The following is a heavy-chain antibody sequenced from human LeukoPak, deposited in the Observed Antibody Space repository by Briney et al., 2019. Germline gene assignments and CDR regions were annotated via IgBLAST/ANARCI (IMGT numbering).Heavy chain of an antibody. CDR2: VDYKGRI. Sequence: SETLSLTCTVSFGSISSRSYHWGWIRQAPGKGLEWVGSVDYKGRITYNPSLQSRVATFIDMSKNQFSLSLNSETAADAAVYYCARSVIRTKQLDTYDIWGQGTMVTVSS. J-gene: IGHJ3*02. CDR1: FGSISSRSYH. D-gene: IGHD6-13*01. CDR3: ARSVIRTKQLDTYDI. V-gene: IGHV4-39*01.